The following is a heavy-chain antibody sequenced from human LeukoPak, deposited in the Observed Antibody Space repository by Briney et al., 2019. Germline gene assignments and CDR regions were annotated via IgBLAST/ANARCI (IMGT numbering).Heavy chain of an antibody. CDR3: SRGSGWLSVY. CDR1: GFTFCDYL. CDR2: ISGGTT. V-gene: IGHV3-49*03. J-gene: IGHJ4*02. D-gene: IGHD6-19*01. Sequence: GGSLRLSCTASGFTFCDYLMSWFRQAPGKGLEWIGFISGGTTEYAASVKGRFTISRDDSTSMAYLQMNSLTTEDTAVYYCSRGSGWLSVYWGQGTLVTVSS.